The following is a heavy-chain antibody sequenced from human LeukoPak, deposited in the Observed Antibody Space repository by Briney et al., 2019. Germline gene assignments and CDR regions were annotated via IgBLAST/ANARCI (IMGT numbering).Heavy chain of an antibody. D-gene: IGHD6-13*01. J-gene: IGHJ4*02. V-gene: IGHV3-30*04. CDR3: ARARTRSSQSVTDY. CDR1: GFTFSSYA. Sequence: QPGRSLRLSCAASGFTFSSYAMHWVRQAPGKGLEWVAVISYDGSNKYYADSVKGRFTISRDNSKNTLYLQMNSLRAEDTAVYYCARARTRSSQSVTDYWGQGTLVTVSS. CDR2: ISYDGSNK.